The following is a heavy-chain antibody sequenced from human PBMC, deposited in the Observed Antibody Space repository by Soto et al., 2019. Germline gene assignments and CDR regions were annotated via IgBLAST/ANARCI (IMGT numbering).Heavy chain of an antibody. J-gene: IGHJ6*03. CDR1: GYSFTSYW. Sequence: GESLKISCKGSGYSFTSYWIGWVRQMPGKGLEWMGIIYPGDSDTRYSPSFQGQVTISADKSISTAYLQWSSLKASDTAMYYCARQKYSSSWDNYYYYYYYMDVWGKGTTVTVSS. CDR2: IYPGDSDT. V-gene: IGHV5-51*01. D-gene: IGHD6-13*01. CDR3: ARQKYSSSWDNYYYYYYYMDV.